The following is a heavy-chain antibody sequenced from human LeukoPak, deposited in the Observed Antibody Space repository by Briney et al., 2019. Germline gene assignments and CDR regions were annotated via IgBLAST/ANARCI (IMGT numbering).Heavy chain of an antibody. Sequence: GASVKVSCKASGYTFTSYYMHWVRQAPGQGLEWLGWINPNSGVTNYAQKFQGRVTMARDTSISTAYMELSRLRSDDTAVYCCARTWGVEMATISTIDYWGQGTLVTVSS. J-gene: IGHJ4*02. CDR2: INPNSGVT. V-gene: IGHV1-2*02. D-gene: IGHD5-24*01. CDR1: GYTFTSYY. CDR3: ARTWGVEMATISTIDY.